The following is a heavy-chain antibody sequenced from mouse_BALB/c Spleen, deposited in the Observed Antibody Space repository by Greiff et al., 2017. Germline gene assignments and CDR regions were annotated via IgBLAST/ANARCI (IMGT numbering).Heavy chain of an antibody. D-gene: IGHD1-1*01. J-gene: IGHJ2*01. CDR2: IDPENGDT. CDR1: GFNIKDYY. CDR3: TSTVVAREYFDY. Sequence: VQLQQSGAELVRSGASVKLSCTASGFNIKDYYMHWVKQMPEQGLEWIGWIDPENGDTEYAPKFQGKATMTADTSSNTAYLQLSSLTSEDTAVYYCTSTVVAREYFDYWGQGTTRTVSS. V-gene: IGHV14-4*02.